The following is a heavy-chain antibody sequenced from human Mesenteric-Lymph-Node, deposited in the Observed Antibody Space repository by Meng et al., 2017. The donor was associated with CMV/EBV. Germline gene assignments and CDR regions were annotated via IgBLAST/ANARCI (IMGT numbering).Heavy chain of an antibody. V-gene: IGHV3-66*01. D-gene: IGHD3-10*01. Sequence: EVDLVEAGGGFVQPGGSLRLSCAASGFNVRDKYMSWVRQAPGKGLEWVCIIYRGDNTYYIDSVKDRFTVSRDNSKNTMYLQMNSLRVEDTAVYYCTGDSVSNPNLDYWGQGTLVTVSS. CDR3: TGDSVSNPNLDY. CDR1: GFNVRDKY. J-gene: IGHJ4*02. CDR2: IYRGDNT.